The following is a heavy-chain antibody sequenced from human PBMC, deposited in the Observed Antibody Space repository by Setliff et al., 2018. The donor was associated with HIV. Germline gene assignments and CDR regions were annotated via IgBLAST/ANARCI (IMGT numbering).Heavy chain of an antibody. D-gene: IGHD6-13*01. V-gene: IGHV5-51*01. J-gene: IGHJ3*02. CDR3: ARHRHTAAGTLDAFDI. CDR1: GYSFTSNW. CDR2: IHPVDSDT. Sequence: PGESLKISCKCSGYSFTSNWIGWVRQMPGKGLELMGIIHPVDSDTRYSPAFQGQVTISADKSISTAYLQWSTLKASDTAIYYCARHRHTAAGTLDAFDIWGQGTVVTVSS.